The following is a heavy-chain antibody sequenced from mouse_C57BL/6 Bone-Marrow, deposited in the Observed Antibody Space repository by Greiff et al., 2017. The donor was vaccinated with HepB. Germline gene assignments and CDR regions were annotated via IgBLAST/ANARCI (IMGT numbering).Heavy chain of an antibody. CDR3: ARDGGSHAMDY. CDR2: ISDGGSYT. CDR1: GFTFSSYA. D-gene: IGHD1-1*02. Sequence: EVQGVESGGGLVKPGGSLKLSCAASGFTFSSYAMSWVRQTPEKRLEWVATISDGGSYTYYPDNVKGRFTISRDNAKNNLYLQMSHLKSEDTAMYYCARDGGSHAMDYWGQGTSVTVSS. J-gene: IGHJ4*01. V-gene: IGHV5-4*01.